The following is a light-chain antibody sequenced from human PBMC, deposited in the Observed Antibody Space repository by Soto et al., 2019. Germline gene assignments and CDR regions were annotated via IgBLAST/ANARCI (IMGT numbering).Light chain of an antibody. CDR1: QSISSW. Sequence: DIQMTQSPSALSASVGDRVTISCRASQSISSWLAWYQQKPGKAPKLLIYDASRLQSVVPSRFSGSGSGTEFALTISILQPDDFASYCCQQYNSSPYPSGHGTTWEIK. J-gene: IGKJ2*01. CDR3: QQYNSSPYP. V-gene: IGKV1-5*01. CDR2: DAS.